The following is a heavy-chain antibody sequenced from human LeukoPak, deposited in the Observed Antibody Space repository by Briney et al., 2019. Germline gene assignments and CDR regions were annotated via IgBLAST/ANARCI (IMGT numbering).Heavy chain of an antibody. CDR3: ARVKAVPAPRGFDS. Sequence: WATLSLTCGVSGGSLGGYYWSWIRQGPGKGLEWIGEIHDSGRTNYNPSLKSRVTISVDTSKNQFSLHLNSVTAADTAVYYCARVKAVPAPRGFDSWGQGTLVTVSS. J-gene: IGHJ4*02. D-gene: IGHD6-19*01. V-gene: IGHV4-34*01. CDR1: GGSLGGYY. CDR2: IHDSGRT.